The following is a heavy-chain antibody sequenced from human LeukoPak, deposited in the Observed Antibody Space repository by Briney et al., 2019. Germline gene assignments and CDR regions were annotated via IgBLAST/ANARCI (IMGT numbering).Heavy chain of an antibody. CDR3: ARVNLIAAAGTDFDY. Sequence: GASVKVSCKASGYTFTSYYMHWVRQAPGQGLEWMGIINPTDNSTSYAQKFQGRVTMTRDMSTATVYMELSSLEFEDTAVYYCARVNLIAAAGTDFDYWGQGTLVTVSS. J-gene: IGHJ4*02. D-gene: IGHD6-13*01. CDR2: INPTDNST. V-gene: IGHV1-46*01. CDR1: GYTFTSYY.